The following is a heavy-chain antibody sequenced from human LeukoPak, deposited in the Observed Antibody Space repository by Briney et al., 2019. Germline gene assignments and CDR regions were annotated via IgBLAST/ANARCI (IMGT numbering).Heavy chain of an antibody. J-gene: IGHJ5*02. CDR1: VGSFRGYY. Sequence: SETLSLTCAVYVGSFRGYYWSWNRQPPGKGLEWIGEINHSGSTNYNPSLKSRVTISVDTSKNQFSLKLSSVTAADTAVYYCARVHYHYDSSGPEWWFDPWGQGTLVTVSS. D-gene: IGHD3-22*01. CDR2: INHSGST. V-gene: IGHV4-34*01. CDR3: ARVHYHYDSSGPEWWFDP.